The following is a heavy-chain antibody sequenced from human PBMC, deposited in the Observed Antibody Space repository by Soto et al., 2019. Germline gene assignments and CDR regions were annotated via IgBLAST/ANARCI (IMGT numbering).Heavy chain of an antibody. CDR3: ARTHGSGTMEDAFDI. D-gene: IGHD3-10*01. CDR2: ISSSGSYT. V-gene: IGHV3-11*06. CDR1: GFTFSDFY. J-gene: IGHJ3*02. Sequence: QVQLVESGGGLVKPGGSLRLSCAPSGFTFSDFYMSWIRQAPGKGLEWVSYISSSGSYTNYADSVKGRFTISRDNAKNSLYLLMNSLRAEDTALYYCARTHGSGTMEDAFDIWGQGTMVTVSS.